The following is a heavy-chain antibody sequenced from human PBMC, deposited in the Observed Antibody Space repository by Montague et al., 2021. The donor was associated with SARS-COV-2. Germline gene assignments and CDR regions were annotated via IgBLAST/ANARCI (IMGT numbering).Heavy chain of an antibody. CDR2: ISPRGGTT. J-gene: IGHJ4*02. CDR1: GFTFSDYF. V-gene: IGHV3-64*01. CDR3: VRRDRGAYYTLDY. Sequence: SLRLSCAASGFTFSDYFMNWVRQAPGKGLEYVSSISPRGGTTAYANSVKGRFTISRDNSKNTLYLQMGSLRAEDMAVYFCVRRDRGAYYTLDYWGQGTLVTVSS. D-gene: IGHD4/OR15-4a*01.